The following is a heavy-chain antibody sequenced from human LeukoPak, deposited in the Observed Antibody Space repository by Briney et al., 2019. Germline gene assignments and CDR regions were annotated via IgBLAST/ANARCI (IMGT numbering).Heavy chain of an antibody. Sequence: GGSLRLSCAASGFTFSSYWMNWARQAPGKGLEWVASINHNGNVNYYVDSVKGRFTISRDNAKNSLYLQMNSLRDEDTAVYYCARDSAAHGGYWGQGTPVIVSS. V-gene: IGHV3-7*03. J-gene: IGHJ4*02. CDR2: INHNGNVN. CDR3: ARDSAAHGGY. CDR1: GFTFSSYW. D-gene: IGHD6-25*01.